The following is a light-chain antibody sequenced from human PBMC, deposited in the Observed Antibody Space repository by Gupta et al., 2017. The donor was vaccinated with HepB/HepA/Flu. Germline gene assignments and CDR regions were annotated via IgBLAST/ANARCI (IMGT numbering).Light chain of an antibody. Sequence: DIQMTQSPSSLSASVGDRVTITCQASQDISNYLNWYQQKPGKAPKLLIYDASNSETGVPSRFTGTGSGTDFTFTISSLQPEDIATYYCQQDDNLRTFGGGTKVEIK. J-gene: IGKJ4*01. V-gene: IGKV1-33*01. CDR1: QDISNY. CDR2: DAS. CDR3: QQDDNLRT.